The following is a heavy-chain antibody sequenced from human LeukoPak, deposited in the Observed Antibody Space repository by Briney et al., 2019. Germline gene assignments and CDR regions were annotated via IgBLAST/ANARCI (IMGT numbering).Heavy chain of an antibody. CDR1: GGSISSYY. V-gene: IGHV4-59*01. D-gene: IGHD6-13*01. CDR2: IYYSGST. CDR3: ATQGGYSSSWYAFHYGMDA. J-gene: IGHJ6*02. Sequence: SETLSLACTVSGGSISSYYWSWIRQPPGKGLEWIGYIYYSGSTNYNPSLKSRVTISVDTSKNQFSLKLSSVTAADTAVYYCATQGGYSSSWYAFHYGMDAWGQGTTVTVSS.